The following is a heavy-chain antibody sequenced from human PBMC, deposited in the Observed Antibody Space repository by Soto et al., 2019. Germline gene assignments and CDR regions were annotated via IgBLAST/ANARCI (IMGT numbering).Heavy chain of an antibody. CDR1: GFTFSSYG. CDR2: IWFDGSNK. J-gene: IGHJ4*02. Sequence: QVQLVESGGGVVQPGRSLKLSCAASGFTFSSYGMHWVRQAPGKGLEWVALIWFDGSNKYYADSVKGRFTISRDNSRNTLYLQMNSLSADDTAIYYCASVGITGTTFPGFDYWGQGTLATVSS. D-gene: IGHD1-20*01. V-gene: IGHV3-33*01. CDR3: ASVGITGTTFPGFDY.